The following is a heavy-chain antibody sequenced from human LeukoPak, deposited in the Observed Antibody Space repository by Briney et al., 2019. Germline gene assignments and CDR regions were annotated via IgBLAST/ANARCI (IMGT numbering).Heavy chain of an antibody. V-gene: IGHV4-61*02. CDR2: IYTSGST. CDR1: GDSVSSTNYY. D-gene: IGHD3-16*02. CDR3: AREPPWGVIGRGGHFDY. J-gene: IGHJ4*02. Sequence: SETLSLTCVVSGDSVSSTNYYWSWIRQPAGKGLEWIGRIYTSGSTNYNPSHKSRVTISVDTSKNQFSLKLSSVTAADTAVYYCAREPPWGVIGRGGHFDYWGQGTLVTVSS.